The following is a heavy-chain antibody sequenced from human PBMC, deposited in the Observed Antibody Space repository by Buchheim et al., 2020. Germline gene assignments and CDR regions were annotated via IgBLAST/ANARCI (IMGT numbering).Heavy chain of an antibody. D-gene: IGHD3-16*02. CDR1: GFTFSSYS. Sequence: EVQLMESGGGLVKPGGSLRLSCAASGFTFSSYSMNWVRQAPGKGLEWVSSISSSSSYIYYSDSVKGRFTISRDNAKNSLYLQMNSLRAEDTAVYYCARFYDYVWGSYRYGYYFDYWGQGTL. CDR2: ISSSSSYI. CDR3: ARFYDYVWGSYRYGYYFDY. V-gene: IGHV3-21*01. J-gene: IGHJ4*02.